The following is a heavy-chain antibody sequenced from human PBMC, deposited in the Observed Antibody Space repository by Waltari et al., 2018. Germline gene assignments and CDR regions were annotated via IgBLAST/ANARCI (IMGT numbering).Heavy chain of an antibody. J-gene: IGHJ4*02. V-gene: IGHV1-69*02. CDR2: ISPCLGIS. Sequence: QVQLVQSGAEVKKPGSSVKVSCKASGGTLSRYTHTWVRQAPGQGLEWMGSISPCLGISKYAQSLQARLTITVDQSTNTGYMELKSLRPEDTGVYYCARSGEMKGTVDYWGQGTLVTVSS. CDR1: GGTLSRYT. CDR3: ARSGEMKGTVDY. D-gene: IGHD1-1*01.